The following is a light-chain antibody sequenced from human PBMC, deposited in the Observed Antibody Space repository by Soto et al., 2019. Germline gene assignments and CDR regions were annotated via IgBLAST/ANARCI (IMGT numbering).Light chain of an antibody. CDR1: QSVSSN. V-gene: IGKV3-15*01. CDR3: QKYNNWPRT. J-gene: IGKJ1*01. Sequence: EIVMTQSPATLSVSPGERATLSCRASQSVSSNLAWYQQKPGQAPRLLIYGASTRATGIPARFSGSGSGTEFTLTISSLQSEDFAIYSCQKYNNWPRTFGQGTKVELK. CDR2: GAS.